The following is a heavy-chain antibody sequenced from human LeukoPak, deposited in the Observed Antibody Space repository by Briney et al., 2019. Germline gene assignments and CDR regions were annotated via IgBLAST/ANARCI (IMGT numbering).Heavy chain of an antibody. V-gene: IGHV1-69*04. J-gene: IGHJ4*02. CDR1: GGTFSSYA. D-gene: IGHD3-22*01. CDR3: ARGDYYDSSGYSYYFDY. Sequence: EASVKVSCKASGGTFSSYAISWVRQAPGQGLEWMGRIIPILGIANYAQKFQGRVTITADKSTSTAYMELSSLRSEDTAVYYCARGDYYDSSGYSYYFDYWGQGTLVTVSS. CDR2: IIPILGIA.